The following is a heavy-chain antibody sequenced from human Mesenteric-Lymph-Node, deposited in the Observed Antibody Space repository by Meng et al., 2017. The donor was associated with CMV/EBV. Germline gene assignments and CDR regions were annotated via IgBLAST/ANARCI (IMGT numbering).Heavy chain of an antibody. Sequence: GESLKISCAASGFTFSSYAMHWVRQAPGKGLEWVAVISYDGSNKYYADSVKGRFTISRDNSKNTLYLQMNSLRAEDTAVYYCARDPAISPFTIFGVVIDYYYGMDVWGQGTTVTVSS. CDR2: ISYDGSNK. CDR1: GFTFSSYA. CDR3: ARDPAISPFTIFGVVIDYYYGMDV. D-gene: IGHD3-3*01. V-gene: IGHV3-30*04. J-gene: IGHJ6*02.